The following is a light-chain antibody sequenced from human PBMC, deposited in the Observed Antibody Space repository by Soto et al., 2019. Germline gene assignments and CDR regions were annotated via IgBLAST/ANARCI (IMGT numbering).Light chain of an antibody. CDR3: QQGYCTPHT. CDR2: GAA. V-gene: IGKV4-1*01. J-gene: IGKJ1*01. Sequence: DGMMTHHPPSPPVSLVEGATINCNRTQNILYSSNNKEYLDWYQQRPGKPPKLLMYGAATRECGVPDRISGSGSGTDFTLTISSLQAEDVAVYYCQQGYCTPHTFGQGTKVDIK. CDR1: QNILYSSNNKEY.